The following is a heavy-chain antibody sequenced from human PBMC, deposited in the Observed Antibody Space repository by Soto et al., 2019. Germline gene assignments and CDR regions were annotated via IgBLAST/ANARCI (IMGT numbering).Heavy chain of an antibody. CDR2: IRLHNGET. J-gene: IGHJ4*02. Sequence: QVPLVQSGAEVKNPVASVRVSCTASRYTFPNYGLTWVRQAPGQGPEWLGWIRLHNGETHYAPNFRGRVTMTTDTSTSKAYMELRGLRSDDTAMYYCATSLGPSGWFDYWGQGNPVTVSS. CDR3: ATSLGPSGWFDY. V-gene: IGHV1-18*01. D-gene: IGHD6-19*01. CDR1: RYTFPNYG.